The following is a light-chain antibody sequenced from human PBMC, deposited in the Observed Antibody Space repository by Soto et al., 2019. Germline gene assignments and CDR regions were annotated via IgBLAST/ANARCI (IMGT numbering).Light chain of an antibody. CDR2: GAS. CDR3: QQFDSLLRAT. J-gene: IGKJ4*01. Sequence: DIQMTQSPSSLSASVRDSVTITCQASQDIRNNLNWYQQKPGQAPKVLIYGASNLVTGVPSRFSGSGSGTHSTFTISNLQPEDIATYYCQQFDSLLRATFGGGTKVEIK. CDR1: QDIRNN. V-gene: IGKV1-33*01.